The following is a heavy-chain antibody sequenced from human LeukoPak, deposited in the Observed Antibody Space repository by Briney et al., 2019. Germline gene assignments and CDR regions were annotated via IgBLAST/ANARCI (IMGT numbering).Heavy chain of an antibody. Sequence: ASVKVSCKASGYTFTSYGINWVRQAPGQGPEWMGWISAYNGNTKYAQNLQGRVTMTTDTSTSTAYMELRSLRSDDTAVYYCARDKGYSYGYLVWGQGTLVTVSS. CDR1: GYTFTSYG. CDR2: ISAYNGNT. V-gene: IGHV1-18*01. D-gene: IGHD5-18*01. J-gene: IGHJ4*02. CDR3: ARDKGYSYGYLV.